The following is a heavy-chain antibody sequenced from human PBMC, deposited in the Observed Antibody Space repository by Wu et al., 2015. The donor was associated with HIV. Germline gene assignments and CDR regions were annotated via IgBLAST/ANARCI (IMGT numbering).Heavy chain of an antibody. D-gene: IGHD3-10*01. Sequence: QVQLVQSGAEVKKPGASVKVSCKASGYTFTGYYMHWVRQAPGQGLEWMGWINPNSGGTNYAQKFQGRVTMTRDTSISTAYMELSRLRSDDTAVYYCASTAYYYGSGSYTFDYVGPGERWSTVSS. V-gene: IGHV1-2*02. CDR1: GYTFTGYY. CDR2: INPNSGGT. CDR3: ASTAYYYGSGSYTFDY. J-gene: IGHJ4*02.